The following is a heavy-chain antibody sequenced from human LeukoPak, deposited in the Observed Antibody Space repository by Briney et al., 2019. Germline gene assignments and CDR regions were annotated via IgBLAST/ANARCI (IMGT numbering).Heavy chain of an antibody. CDR2: ISGSAGGT. CDR1: GITLSNYG. D-gene: IGHD3-16*02. V-gene: IGHV3-23*01. CDR3: AKRGVVVRVFLVGFHKEAYYFDS. J-gene: IGHJ4*02. Sequence: GGSLRLSCGVSGITLSNYGMSWVRQAPGKGLEWVAGISGSAGGTNYADSVKGRFTISRDNSKNTLFLQMDRLRAEDTAVYFCAKRGVVVRVFLVGFHKEAYYFDSWGQGAQVTVS.